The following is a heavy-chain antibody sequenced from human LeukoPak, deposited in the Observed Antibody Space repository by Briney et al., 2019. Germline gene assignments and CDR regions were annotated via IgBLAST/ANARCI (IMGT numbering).Heavy chain of an antibody. D-gene: IGHD3-16*01. V-gene: IGHV3-15*01. CDR1: GFTFSNAW. Sequence: PGGSLRLSCAASGFTFSNAWMSWVRQAPGKGLEWVGRIKSKTDGGTTDYAAPVKGRFTISRDDSKNTLYLQMNSLKTEETAVVYWSTPPLGGPIGFRGQGTLGHVSS. CDR3: STPPLGGPIGF. CDR2: IKSKTDGGTT. J-gene: IGHJ4*01.